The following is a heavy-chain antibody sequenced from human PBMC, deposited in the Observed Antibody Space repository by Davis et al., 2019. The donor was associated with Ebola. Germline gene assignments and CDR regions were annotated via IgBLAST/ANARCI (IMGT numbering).Heavy chain of an antibody. V-gene: IGHV1-69*04. CDR1: GGTFSSYA. CDR3: ARDNSWYRLDFDY. CDR2: IIPILGIA. J-gene: IGHJ4*02. Sequence: SVKVSCKASGGTFSSYAISWVRQAPGQGLKWMGRIIPILGIANYAQKFQGRVTITADKSTSTAYMELSSLRSEDTAVYYCARDNSWYRLDFDYWGQGTLVTVSS. D-gene: IGHD6-13*01.